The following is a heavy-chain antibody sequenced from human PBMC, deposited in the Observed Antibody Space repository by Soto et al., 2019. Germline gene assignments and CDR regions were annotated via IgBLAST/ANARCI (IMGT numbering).Heavy chain of an antibody. CDR3: AGVQLLPNPAFDF. CDR2: ISPRNGNT. CDR1: GYTFSTYG. V-gene: IGHV1-18*04. D-gene: IGHD5-18*01. Sequence: QVQLVQSGAEVRKPGAAVKVSCKASGYTFSTYGINWVRQAPGQHLEWLGWISPRNGNTNYAQSVQGRVILTTDASAGTAYLELKNLRSDDTAVYYCAGVQLLPNPAFDFWGQGTLVTVSS. J-gene: IGHJ4*02.